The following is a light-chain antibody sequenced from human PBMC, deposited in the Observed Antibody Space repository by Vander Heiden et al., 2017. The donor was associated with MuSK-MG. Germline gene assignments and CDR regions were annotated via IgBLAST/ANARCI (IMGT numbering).Light chain of an antibody. J-gene: IGLJ3*02. CDR2: DVS. CDR3: SSYTSSATRV. V-gene: IGLV2-14*03. Sequence: HSALTQPASVSASPGQPIIISCPGTSSDIGYYNYVSWFQQHPGQVPKLLIHDVSNRPAGVSDRFSGSKSDNTASLTISGLRAEDEATYYCSSYTSSATRVFGGGTKLTVL. CDR1: SSDIGYYNY.